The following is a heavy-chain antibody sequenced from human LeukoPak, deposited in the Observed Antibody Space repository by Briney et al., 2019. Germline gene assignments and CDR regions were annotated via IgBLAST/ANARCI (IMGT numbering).Heavy chain of an antibody. Sequence: PSQTLSLTCTVSLGSISSGSYYWSWIRQPAGKGLEWIGRIYTSGSTNYNPSLKSRVTISVDTSKNQFSLKLSSVTAADTAVYYCARAYCSSTSCQPPENWFDPWGQGTLVTVSS. D-gene: IGHD2-2*01. CDR1: LGSISSGSYY. CDR2: IYTSGST. CDR3: ARAYCSSTSCQPPENWFDP. J-gene: IGHJ5*02. V-gene: IGHV4-61*02.